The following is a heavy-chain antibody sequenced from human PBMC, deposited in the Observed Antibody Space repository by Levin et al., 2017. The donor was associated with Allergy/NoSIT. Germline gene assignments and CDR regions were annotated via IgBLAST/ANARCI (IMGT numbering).Heavy chain of an antibody. D-gene: IGHD2-15*01. CDR2: IYYGGST. Sequence: SQTLSLTCTVSGGSISSSSYYWGWIRQPPGKGLEWIGSIYYGGSTYYNPSLKSRVTISADTSKNQFSLNLSSVTAADAAVYYCARRGPSGRSLDYWGQGTLVTVSS. J-gene: IGHJ4*02. CDR1: GGSISSSSYY. CDR3: ARRGPSGRSLDY. V-gene: IGHV4-39*01.